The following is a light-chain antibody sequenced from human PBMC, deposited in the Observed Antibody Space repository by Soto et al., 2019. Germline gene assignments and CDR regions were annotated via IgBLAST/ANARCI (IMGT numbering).Light chain of an antibody. CDR2: GAS. Sequence: EIVLTQSPGTLSLSPGERATLSCRASQSVSSSYLAWYQQKPGQAPRLLIYGASSRATGIPDRFSGSRSGTDFTLTISRLEPEDFAMYYCQQYGSSLFTFGPGTKVDIK. CDR1: QSVSSSY. CDR3: QQYGSSLFT. V-gene: IGKV3-20*01. J-gene: IGKJ3*01.